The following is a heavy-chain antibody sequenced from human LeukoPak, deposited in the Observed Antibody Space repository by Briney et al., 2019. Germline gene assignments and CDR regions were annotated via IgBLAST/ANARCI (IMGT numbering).Heavy chain of an antibody. CDR2: INAGNGNT. Sequence: ASVKVSCKASGYTFTSYCMHWVRQAPGQRLEWMGWINAGNGNTKYSQEFQGRVTFTRDTSASTAYMELSSLKSDDTAVYYCASLKNYYDSSGYLVTDAFDIWGQGTMVTVSS. CDR1: GYTFTSYC. V-gene: IGHV1-3*01. CDR3: ASLKNYYDSSGYLVTDAFDI. J-gene: IGHJ3*02. D-gene: IGHD3-22*01.